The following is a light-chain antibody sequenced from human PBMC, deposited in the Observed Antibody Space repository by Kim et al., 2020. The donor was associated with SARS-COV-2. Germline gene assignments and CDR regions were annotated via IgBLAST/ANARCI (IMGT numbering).Light chain of an antibody. Sequence: PGERATLSCRASQSVSSSYLAWYQQKPGQAPRLLIYGASSRATGIPDRFSGSASGTDFTLTISRLEPEDFAVYYCQQYGSSPPYTFGQGTKLEIK. CDR3: QQYGSSPPYT. J-gene: IGKJ2*01. CDR2: GAS. V-gene: IGKV3-20*01. CDR1: QSVSSSY.